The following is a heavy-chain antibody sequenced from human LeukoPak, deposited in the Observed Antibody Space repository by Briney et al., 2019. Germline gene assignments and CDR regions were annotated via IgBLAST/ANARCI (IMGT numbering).Heavy chain of an antibody. V-gene: IGHV4-34*01. D-gene: IGHD6-13*01. CDR2: INHSGST. J-gene: IGHJ6*03. Sequence: SETLSLTCAVYGGSFSGYYWSWIRQPPGEGLEWIGEINHSGSTNYNPSLKSRVTISVDTSKNQFSLKLSSVTAADTAVYYCAREVHSSSWSYYYYYYMDVWGKGTTVTISS. CDR1: GGSFSGYY. CDR3: AREVHSSSWSYYYYYYMDV.